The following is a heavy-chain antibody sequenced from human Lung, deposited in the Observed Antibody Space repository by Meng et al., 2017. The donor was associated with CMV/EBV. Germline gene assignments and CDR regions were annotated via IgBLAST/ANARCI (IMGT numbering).Heavy chain of an antibody. V-gene: IGHV4-39*07. CDR1: GGSISSSSYY. D-gene: IGHD3-22*01. CDR3: AKENYDSSGDDAFDI. CDR2: IYYSGST. J-gene: IGHJ3*02. Sequence: SETLSLXCTVPGGSISSSSYYWGWIRQPPGKGLEWIGSIYYSGSTYYNPSLKSRVTISVDTSKNQFSLKLSSVTAADTAVYYCAKENYDSSGDDAFDIWGQGXMVTVSS.